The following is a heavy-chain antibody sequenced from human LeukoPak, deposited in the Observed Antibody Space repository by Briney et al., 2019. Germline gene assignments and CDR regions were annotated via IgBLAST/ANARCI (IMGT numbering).Heavy chain of an antibody. CDR1: GGTFSSYA. J-gene: IGHJ5*02. CDR3: VVDIVVVAAATEYDWFDP. CDR2: ISAYNGNT. V-gene: IGHV1-18*01. Sequence: SVKVSCKASGGTFSSYAISWVRQAPGQGLEWMGWISAYNGNTNYAQKLQGRVTMTTDTSTSTAYMELRSLRSDDTAVYYCVVDIVVVAAATEYDWFDPWGQGTLVTVSS. D-gene: IGHD2-15*01.